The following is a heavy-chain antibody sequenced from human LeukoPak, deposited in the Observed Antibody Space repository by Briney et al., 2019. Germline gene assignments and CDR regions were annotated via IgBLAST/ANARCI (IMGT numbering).Heavy chain of an antibody. CDR1: GGSFSSYG. J-gene: IGHJ6*03. CDR3: ATNPYCKSSTCYAHYYYHSYMDV. V-gene: IGHV1-69*01. D-gene: IGHD2/OR15-2a*01. CDR2: VIPTFGTA. Sequence: GSSVKVSCKASGGSFSSYGVTWVRQAPGQGLEWMGGVIPTFGTANYAQKFQGRVIITADESTSTAYMELSSLRSEDTAVYYCATNPYCKSSTCYAHYYYHSYMDVWGKGTTVIVSS.